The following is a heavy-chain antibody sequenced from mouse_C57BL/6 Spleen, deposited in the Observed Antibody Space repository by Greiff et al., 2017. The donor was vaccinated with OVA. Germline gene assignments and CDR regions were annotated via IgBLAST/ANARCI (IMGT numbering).Heavy chain of an antibody. CDR3: AGFTTVVATDY. Sequence: VQLQQSVAELVRPGASVKLSCTASGFNIKNTYMPWVKQRPEQGLEWIGRIDPANGNTKYAPKFQGKATITPDTSSNTAYLQLSSLTSEDTAIYYCAGFTTVVATDYWGQGTTLTVSS. CDR1: GFNIKNTY. D-gene: IGHD1-1*01. V-gene: IGHV14-3*01. CDR2: IDPANGNT. J-gene: IGHJ2*01.